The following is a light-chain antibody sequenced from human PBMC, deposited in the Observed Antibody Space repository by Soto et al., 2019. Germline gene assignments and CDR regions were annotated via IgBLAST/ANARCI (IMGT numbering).Light chain of an antibody. J-gene: IGLJ1*01. CDR3: ISYTGSSTSYV. CDR2: YVT. CDR1: SSDVGSYNH. V-gene: IGLV2-14*01. Sequence: QSVLTQPASASGSPGQSITISCSGTSSDVGSYNHVAWYQQFPGKTPKLIIYYVTDRPSGVSHRCSASKSGNTASQTISGLQAEDEADYYCISYTGSSTSYVFGTGTKVTVL.